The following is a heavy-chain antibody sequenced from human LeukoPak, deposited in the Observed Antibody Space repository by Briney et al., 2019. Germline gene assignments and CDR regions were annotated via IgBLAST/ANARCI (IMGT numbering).Heavy chain of an antibody. CDR3: AKSPGYYDSSGSFIDY. J-gene: IGHJ4*02. V-gene: IGHV3-7*03. CDR2: IKQDGSEK. CDR1: GFTFSSYW. Sequence: WGSLRLSCAASGFTFSSYWMSWVRQAPGKGLEWVANIKQDGSEKYYVDSVKGRFTISRDNAKNSLYLQMNSLRAEDTAVYYCAKSPGYYDSSGSFIDYWGQGTLVTVSS. D-gene: IGHD3-22*01.